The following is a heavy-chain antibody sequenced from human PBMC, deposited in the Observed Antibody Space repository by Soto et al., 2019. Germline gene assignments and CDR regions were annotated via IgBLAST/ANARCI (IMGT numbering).Heavy chain of an antibody. D-gene: IGHD1-1*01. CDR3: ARSGDNYNRLDY. Sequence: LRLSCEGSGFTFSDYYISWIRQAPGKGLEWISYSSNSGTFSRYADSVKGRFSISRDNTKNLLYLQMNSLRAEDTAVYYCARSGDNYNRLDYWGQGTPVTVSS. V-gene: IGHV3-11*06. CDR1: GFTFSDYY. J-gene: IGHJ4*02. CDR2: SSNSGTFS.